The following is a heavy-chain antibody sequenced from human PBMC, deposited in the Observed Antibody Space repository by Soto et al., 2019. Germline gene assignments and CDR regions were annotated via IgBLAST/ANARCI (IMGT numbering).Heavy chain of an antibody. CDR1: GFTFSSYS. D-gene: IGHD1-20*01. CDR2: ISSSSSYI. Sequence: KTGGSLRLSCSASGFTFSSYSMNWVRQAPGKGLEWVSSISSSSSYIYYADSAKGRFTISRDNAKNSLYLQMNSLRAEDTAVYYCARDIDNRDYYYGLDVWGQGTTVTVSS. V-gene: IGHV3-21*01. J-gene: IGHJ6*02. CDR3: ARDIDNRDYYYGLDV.